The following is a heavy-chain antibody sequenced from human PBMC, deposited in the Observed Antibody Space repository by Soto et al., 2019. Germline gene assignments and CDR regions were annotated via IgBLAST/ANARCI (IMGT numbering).Heavy chain of an antibody. CDR3: AKRECGYSCGMDV. V-gene: IGHV4-39*01. CDR2: IYYSGST. D-gene: IGHD2-21*01. CDR1: GGSISSSSYY. J-gene: IGHJ6*02. Sequence: QLQLQESGPGLVKPSETLSLTCTVSGGSISSSSYYWGWIRQPPGQGLEWIGSIYYSGSTYYNPALTSRVTTSVDTSKNQLSLKLSSVTAAGTAVYYCAKRECGYSCGMDVWGQGTTVTVSS.